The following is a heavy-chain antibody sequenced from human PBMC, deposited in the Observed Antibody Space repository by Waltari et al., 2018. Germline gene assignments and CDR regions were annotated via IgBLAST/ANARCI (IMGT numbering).Heavy chain of an antibody. CDR1: GFTFSTYR. D-gene: IGHD4-17*01. Sequence: EVQRVESGGDLGQPGGSLRLSCAASGFTFSTYRMHWVRQAPGKGLVWVSRINSDGGGTSYADSVKGRFTISRDNAKNTLYLQMNSLRVEDTAVYYCARGWGGTVTTLFDSWGQGSLVTVSS. CDR2: INSDGGGT. CDR3: ARGWGGTVTTLFDS. J-gene: IGHJ4*02. V-gene: IGHV3-74*01.